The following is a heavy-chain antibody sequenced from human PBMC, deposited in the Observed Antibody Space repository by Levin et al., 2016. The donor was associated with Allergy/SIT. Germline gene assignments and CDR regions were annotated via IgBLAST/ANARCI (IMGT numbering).Heavy chain of an antibody. CDR2: IVVGSGNT. D-gene: IGHD1-26*01. V-gene: IGHV1-58*01. J-gene: IGHJ6*02. Sequence: SVKVSCKASGFTFTSSAVQWVRQARGQRLEWIGWIVVGSGNTNYAQKFQERVTITRDMSTSTAYMELSSLRSEDTAVYYCAAEGVGATPMPPLYYGMDVWGQGTTVTVSS. CDR3: AAEGVGATPMPPLYYGMDV. CDR1: GFTFTSSA.